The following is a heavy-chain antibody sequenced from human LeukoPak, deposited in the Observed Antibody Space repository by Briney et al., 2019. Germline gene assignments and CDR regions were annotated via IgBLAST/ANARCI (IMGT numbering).Heavy chain of an antibody. CDR2: ISSSGSTI. Sequence: GGSLRLSCAASGFTFSDYYMSWIRQAPGKGLEWVSYISSSGSTIYYADSVEGRFTISRDNAKNSLYLQMNSLRAENTAVYYCARGTVGHYSSFDYWGQGTLVTVSS. J-gene: IGHJ4*02. CDR3: ARGTVGHYSSFDY. CDR1: GFTFSDYY. V-gene: IGHV3-11*04. D-gene: IGHD1-26*01.